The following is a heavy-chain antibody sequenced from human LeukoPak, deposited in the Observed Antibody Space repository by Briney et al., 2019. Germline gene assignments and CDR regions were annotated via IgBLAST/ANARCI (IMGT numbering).Heavy chain of an antibody. Sequence: GGSLRLSCVASGFTFRSYEMNWVRQAPGKGLEWVSVIYSGGSTYYADSVKGRFTISRDNSKNTLYLQMNSLRAEDTAVYYCARPYYYDSSGLTDTFDYWGQGTLVTVSS. CDR1: GFTFRSYE. D-gene: IGHD3-22*01. CDR3: ARPYYYDSSGLTDTFDY. V-gene: IGHV3-66*04. CDR2: IYSGGST. J-gene: IGHJ4*02.